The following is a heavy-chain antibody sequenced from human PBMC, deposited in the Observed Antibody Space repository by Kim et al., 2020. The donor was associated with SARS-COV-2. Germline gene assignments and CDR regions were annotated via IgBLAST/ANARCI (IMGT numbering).Heavy chain of an antibody. CDR2: ISYDGSNK. J-gene: IGHJ3*02. V-gene: IGHV3-30-3*01. D-gene: IGHD6-19*01. CDR3: AMSNSSGWYWDAFDI. CDR1: GFTFSSYA. Sequence: GGSLRLSCAASGFTFSSYAMHWVRQAPGKGLEWVAVISYDGSNKYYADSVKGRFTISRDNSKNTLYLQMNSLRAEDTAVYYCAMSNSSGWYWDAFDIWGQGTMVTVSS.